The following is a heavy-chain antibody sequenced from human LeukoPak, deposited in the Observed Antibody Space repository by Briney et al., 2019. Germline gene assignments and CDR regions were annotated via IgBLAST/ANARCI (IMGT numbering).Heavy chain of an antibody. D-gene: IGHD3-22*01. CDR1: GGSFSDYY. CDR2: INHSGST. V-gene: IGHV4-34*01. J-gene: IGHJ6*03. Sequence: SETLSLTCAVYGGSFSDYYWTWIRQPPGKGLEWIGEINHSGSTNYNPSLKNRVTISIDTSKNQFSLKLSSVTAADTAVYYCTRGSIAYYYMDVWGKGTTVTISS. CDR3: TRGSIAYYYMDV.